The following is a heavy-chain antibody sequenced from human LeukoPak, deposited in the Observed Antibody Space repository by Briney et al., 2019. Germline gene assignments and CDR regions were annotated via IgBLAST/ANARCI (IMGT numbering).Heavy chain of an antibody. Sequence: GGSLRLSCAASGFTFSNYWMNWVRQAPGKGLEWVAVISYDGSNKYYADSVKGRFTISRDNSKNTLYLQMNSLRAEDTAVYYCAKDIQAGTSDYWGQGTLVTVSS. CDR2: ISYDGSNK. V-gene: IGHV3-30*18. CDR3: AKDIQAGTSDY. J-gene: IGHJ4*02. D-gene: IGHD1-14*01. CDR1: GFTFSNYW.